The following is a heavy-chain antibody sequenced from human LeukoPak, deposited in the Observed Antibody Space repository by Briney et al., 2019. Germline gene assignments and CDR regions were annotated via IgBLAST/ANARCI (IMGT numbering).Heavy chain of an antibody. D-gene: IGHD1-26*01. V-gene: IGHV3-30*02. J-gene: IGHJ6*03. CDR1: GFTFSSYG. CDR3: ARAHPVGASYYYYYMDV. Sequence: GGSLRLSCAASGFTFSSYGMHWVRQAPGKGLEWVAFIRYDGSNKYYADSVKGRFTISRDNSKNTLYLQMNSLRAEDTAVYYCARAHPVGASYYYYYMDVWGKGTTVTVSS. CDR2: IRYDGSNK.